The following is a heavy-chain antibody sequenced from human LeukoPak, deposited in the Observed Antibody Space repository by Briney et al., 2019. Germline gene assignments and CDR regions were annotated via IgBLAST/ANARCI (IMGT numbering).Heavy chain of an antibody. V-gene: IGHV4-38-2*02. Sequence: SETLSLTCTVSGYSISSGYYWGWIRQPPRKGLEWIGSIYHSGSTYYNPSLKSRVTISVDTSKNQFSLKLSSVTAADTAVYYCARWWQLADYWGQGTLVTVSS. CDR2: IYHSGST. CDR3: ARWWQLADY. J-gene: IGHJ4*02. CDR1: GYSISSGYY. D-gene: IGHD2-15*01.